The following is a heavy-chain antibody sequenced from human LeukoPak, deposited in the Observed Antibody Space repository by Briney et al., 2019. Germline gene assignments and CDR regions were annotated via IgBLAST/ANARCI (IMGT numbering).Heavy chain of an antibody. CDR3: ARDTHCSSTSCYNAFDI. J-gene: IGHJ3*02. CDR2: ISSSSTYI. V-gene: IGHV3-21*01. Sequence: PGGSLRLSCAAYGFTFSSYSMNWVRQAPGKGLEWVSSISSSSTYIYYADSLKGRFTISRDNAKNSLSLQMNSLRAEDTAVYYCARDTHCSSTSCYNAFDIWGQGTMVTVSS. CDR1: GFTFSSYS. D-gene: IGHD2-2*02.